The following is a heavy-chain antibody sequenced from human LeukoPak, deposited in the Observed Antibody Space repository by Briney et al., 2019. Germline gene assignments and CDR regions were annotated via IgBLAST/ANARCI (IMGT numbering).Heavy chain of an antibody. CDR1: GGSIRSGDYY. Sequence: PSETLSLTCTVSGGSIRSGDYYWSWIRQPPGKGLEWIGYIYYSGSTNYNPSLKSRVTISIDTSKNQFSLKLSSVTAADTAVYYCARATRGYNYWIDYWGQGTLVTVSS. CDR3: ARATRGYNYWIDY. D-gene: IGHD5-24*01. CDR2: IYYSGST. V-gene: IGHV4-30-4*01. J-gene: IGHJ4*02.